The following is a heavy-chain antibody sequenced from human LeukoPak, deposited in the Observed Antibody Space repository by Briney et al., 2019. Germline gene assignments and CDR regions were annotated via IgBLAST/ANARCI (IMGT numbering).Heavy chain of an antibody. J-gene: IGHJ2*01. CDR3: ARRAVAEWYFDL. Sequence: PSETLSLTCTVSGGSISSYYWSWIRQPPGKGLEWIGYIFYSGSTNYNPSLKSRITISVDTSKNQFSLNLSSVTAADTAVYYCARRAVAEWYFDLWGRGALVTVSS. CDR2: IFYSGST. CDR1: GGSISSYY. V-gene: IGHV4-59*01. D-gene: IGHD6-19*01.